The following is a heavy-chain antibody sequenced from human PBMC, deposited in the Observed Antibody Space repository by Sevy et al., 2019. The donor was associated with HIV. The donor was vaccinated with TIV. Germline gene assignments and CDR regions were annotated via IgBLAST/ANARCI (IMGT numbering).Heavy chain of an antibody. V-gene: IGHV2-5*01. CDR3: AHSSLYDILTGYTYYGMDV. CDR2: IYWNDDK. J-gene: IGHJ6*02. Sequence: SGPTLVKPTQTLTLTCTFSGFSLSTSGVGVGWIRQPPGKALEWLALIYWNDDKRYSPSLKSRLTIPKDTSKNQVVLTMTNMDPVDTATYYCAHSSLYDILTGYTYYGMDVWGQGTTVTVSS. D-gene: IGHD3-9*01. CDR1: GFSLSTSGVG.